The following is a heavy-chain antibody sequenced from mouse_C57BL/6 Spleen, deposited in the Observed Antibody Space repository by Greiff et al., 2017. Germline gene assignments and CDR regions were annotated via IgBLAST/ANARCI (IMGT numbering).Heavy chain of an antibody. J-gene: IGHJ4*01. Sequence: EVQLVESGPELVKPGASVKISCKASGYSFTGYYMNWVKQSPEKSLEWIGEINPSTGGTTYNQKFKAKATLTVDKSSSTAYMQLKSLTSEDSAVYYCAKSYYYGSPYYYAMDYWGQGTSVTVSS. CDR1: GYSFTGYY. V-gene: IGHV1-42*01. CDR3: AKSYYYGSPYYYAMDY. CDR2: INPSTGGT. D-gene: IGHD1-1*01.